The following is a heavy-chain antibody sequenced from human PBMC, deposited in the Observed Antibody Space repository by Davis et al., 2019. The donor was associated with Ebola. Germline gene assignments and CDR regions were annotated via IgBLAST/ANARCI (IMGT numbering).Heavy chain of an antibody. J-gene: IGHJ3*02. Sequence: SGPTLVKPPQTLTLTCTFSGFSLSTSGVGVGWIRQTPGKALEWLAHIFSNDEKSYSTSLKSRLTISKDTSKSQVVLTMTNMDPVDTATYYCALCDSSRTYAFNIWGQGTMVTVSS. CDR1: GFSLSTSGVG. D-gene: IGHD3-22*01. CDR2: IFSNDEK. CDR3: ALCDSSRTYAFNI. V-gene: IGHV2-26*01.